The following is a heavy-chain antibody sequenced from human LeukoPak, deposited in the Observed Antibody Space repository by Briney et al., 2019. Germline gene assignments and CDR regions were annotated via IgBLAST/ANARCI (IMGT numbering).Heavy chain of an antibody. D-gene: IGHD2-21*02. J-gene: IGHJ4*02. CDR3: ARGGCTDGNCYSGGY. Sequence: GGSLRLSCAASGFTFSLYWMHWVRQAPGKGLVWVSRINSDGSSIRYADSVKGRFTISRDSAKRTVYLQMNSLRVEDTAVYYCARGGCTDGNCYSGGYWGQGTLVTVSS. CDR2: INSDGSSI. CDR1: GFTFSLYW. V-gene: IGHV3-74*01.